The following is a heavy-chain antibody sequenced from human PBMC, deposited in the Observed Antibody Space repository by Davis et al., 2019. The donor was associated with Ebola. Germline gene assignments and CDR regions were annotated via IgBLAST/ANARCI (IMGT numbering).Heavy chain of an antibody. CDR1: GFTFSVFA. CDR3: AKVGGDPRYYDASLPLEAFDI. Sequence: PGGSLRLSCAASGFTFSVFALTWVRQAPGKGLEWVSAISGRDDSTYFADSVKGRFTISRDNSKETVYLQMKSLRADDTAVYYCAKVGGDPRYYDASLPLEAFDIWGQGTKVTVSS. CDR2: ISGRDDST. J-gene: IGHJ3*02. D-gene: IGHD3-22*01. V-gene: IGHV3-23*01.